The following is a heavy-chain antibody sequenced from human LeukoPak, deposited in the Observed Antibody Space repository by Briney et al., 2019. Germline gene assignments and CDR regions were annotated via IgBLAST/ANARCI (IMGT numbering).Heavy chain of an antibody. Sequence: SETLSLTCAVYGGSFSGYYWSWIRQPPGKGLEWIGEINHSGSTNYNPSLKSRVTISVDASKNQFSLKLSSVTAADTAVYYCARGGAAAGYYYYYYGMDVWGQGTTVTVSS. V-gene: IGHV4-34*01. CDR3: ARGGAAAGYYYYYYGMDV. CDR1: GGSFSGYY. CDR2: INHSGST. J-gene: IGHJ6*02. D-gene: IGHD6-13*01.